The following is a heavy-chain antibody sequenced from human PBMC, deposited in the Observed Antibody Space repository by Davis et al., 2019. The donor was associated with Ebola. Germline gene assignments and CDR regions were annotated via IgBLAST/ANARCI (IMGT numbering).Heavy chain of an antibody. Sequence: GESLKISCKGSGYSFTSYWIGWVRQLPGKGLEWMGVIYPRDSDTRYSPSFQGQVTISADKSISTAYLQWSGLKASDTAMYFCARQGGGNTYGSGDYWGQGTLVTVSS. CDR2: IYPRDSDT. J-gene: IGHJ4*02. CDR3: ARQGGGNTYGSGDY. V-gene: IGHV5-51*01. CDR1: GYSFTSYW. D-gene: IGHD5-18*01.